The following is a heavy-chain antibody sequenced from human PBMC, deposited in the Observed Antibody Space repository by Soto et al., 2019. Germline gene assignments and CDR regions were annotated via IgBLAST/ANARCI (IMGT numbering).Heavy chain of an antibody. Sequence: QVQLVQSGAEVKKPGSSVKVSCKASGGTFSSYAISWVRQAPGQGLEWMGGIIPIFGTANYAQKFQGRVTITADESTSKAYMELSSLRSEDTAVYYCGSHTVTTRGVYYYYYGMDVWGQGTTVTVSS. V-gene: IGHV1-69*12. J-gene: IGHJ6*02. CDR2: IIPIFGTA. CDR1: GGTFSSYA. D-gene: IGHD4-17*01. CDR3: GSHTVTTRGVYYYYYGMDV.